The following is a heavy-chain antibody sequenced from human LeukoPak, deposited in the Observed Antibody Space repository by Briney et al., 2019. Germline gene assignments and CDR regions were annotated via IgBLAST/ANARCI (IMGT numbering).Heavy chain of an antibody. D-gene: IGHD2-15*01. J-gene: IGHJ4*02. CDR2: IYAGDTDT. CDR3: ARLPTISTRGSRNFDY. V-gene: IGHV5-51*01. Sequence: GEPWKISCKGSGYTFASYWIAWVRQLPGQGLEWMGIIYAGDTDTRYSPSFQGQVLISADKSISTAYLHWGSLKPSDTAVYYCARLPTISTRGSRNFDYWGQGTLVTVSS. CDR1: GYTFASYW.